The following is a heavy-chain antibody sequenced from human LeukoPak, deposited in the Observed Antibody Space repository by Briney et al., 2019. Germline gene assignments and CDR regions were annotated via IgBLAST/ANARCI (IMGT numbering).Heavy chain of an antibody. Sequence: PSETLSLTCTVSGGSISSGGYYWSWIRQPPGKGLEWIGYIYHSGSTYYNPSLKSRVTISVDTSKNQFSLKLSSVTAADTAVYYCARVDSSGYLLAAEYFQHWGQGTLVTVSS. V-gene: IGHV4-30-2*05. CDR3: ARVDSSGYLLAAEYFQH. CDR2: IYHSGST. J-gene: IGHJ1*01. D-gene: IGHD3-22*01. CDR1: GGSISSGGYY.